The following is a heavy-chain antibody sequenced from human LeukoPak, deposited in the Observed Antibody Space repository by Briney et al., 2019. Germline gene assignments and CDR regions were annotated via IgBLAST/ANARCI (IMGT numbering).Heavy chain of an antibody. D-gene: IGHD3-22*01. CDR3: ARAPPSMIVVVIGFSDY. J-gene: IGHJ4*02. CDR1: GGSFSGYY. Sequence: PSETLSLTCAVYGGSFSGYYWSWIRQPPGKGLEWIGEINHSGSTNYNPSLKSRVTISVDTSKNQFSLKLSSVTAADTAVYYCARAPPSMIVVVIGFSDYWGQGTLVTVSS. CDR2: INHSGST. V-gene: IGHV4-34*01.